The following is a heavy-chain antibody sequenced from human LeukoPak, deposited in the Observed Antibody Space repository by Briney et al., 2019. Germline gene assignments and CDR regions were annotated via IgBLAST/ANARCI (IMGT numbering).Heavy chain of an antibody. J-gene: IGHJ5*02. CDR1: GYSFTNYW. CDR3: ARHLNYYDCSGYYYAGS. D-gene: IGHD3-22*01. CDR2: IHPGKSDT. Sequence: GESLKISCKGSGYSFTNYWIAWVRQMPGKGLEWMGVIHPGKSDTRYRPSFQGQVTILVDKSISTVFLQWSSLQASDSAMYYCARHLNYYDCSGYYYAGSWGQGTLVTVSS. V-gene: IGHV5-51*01.